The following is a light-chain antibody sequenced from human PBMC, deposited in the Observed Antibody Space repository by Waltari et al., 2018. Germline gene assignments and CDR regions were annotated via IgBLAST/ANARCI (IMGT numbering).Light chain of an antibody. J-gene: IGLJ2*01. CDR3: SSYAGSNNLV. Sequence: QSALTQPPSASGSPGQSVTISCTGTSSDVGGYNYVSWYQQHPGKAPKLMIYEVSKRAVGVPDRFSGSQSGHTGPLTGFGLQAEDEADYYCSSYAGSNNLVFGGGTKLTVL. V-gene: IGLV2-8*01. CDR1: SSDVGGYNY. CDR2: EVS.